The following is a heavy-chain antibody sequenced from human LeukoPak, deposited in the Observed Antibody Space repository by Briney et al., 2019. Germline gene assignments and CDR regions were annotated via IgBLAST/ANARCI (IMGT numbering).Heavy chain of an antibody. D-gene: IGHD2-2*01. CDR1: GYTFTSYY. V-gene: IGHV1-46*03. CDR2: ISPSGGST. CDR3: AREGRCSSTSCYSPGAFDI. J-gene: IGHJ3*02. Sequence: ASVKVSCKASGYTFTSYYMHWVRQAPGQGLEWMGIISPSGGSTSYAQKFQGRVTMTRDTSTSTVYMELSSLRSEDTAVYYCAREGRCSSTSCYSPGAFDIWGQGTMVTVSS.